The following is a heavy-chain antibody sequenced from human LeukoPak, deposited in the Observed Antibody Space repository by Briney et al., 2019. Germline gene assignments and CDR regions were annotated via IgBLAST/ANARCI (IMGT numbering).Heavy chain of an antibody. CDR3: ARMVYDYGDYYFDY. CDR1: GVSISTTYYY. D-gene: IGHD4-17*01. V-gene: IGHV4-39*07. CDR2: VYYSGST. J-gene: IGHJ4*02. Sequence: PSETLSLTCTVSGVSISTTYYYWGWIRQSPGEGLEWIGSVYYSGSTNYNPSLKSRVTISVDTSKNQFSLKLSSVTAADTAVYYCARMVYDYGDYYFDYWGQGTLVTVSS.